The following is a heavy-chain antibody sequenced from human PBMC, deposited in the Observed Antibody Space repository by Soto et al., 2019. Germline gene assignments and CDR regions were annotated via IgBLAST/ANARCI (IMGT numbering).Heavy chain of an antibody. V-gene: IGHV3-23*01. J-gene: IGHJ4*02. CDR2: ISGSGGST. D-gene: IGHD3-10*01. Sequence: EVQLLESGGGLVQPGGSLRLSCAASGFTFSSYAMSWVRQAPGKGLEWVSAISGSGGSTYYADSVKGRFTISRDNSKNTLYLQMNSLRAEDTAVYYCAKDYLYYYGSGSYPPNFDYWGPGTLVTVSS. CDR1: GFTFSSYA. CDR3: AKDYLYYYGSGSYPPNFDY.